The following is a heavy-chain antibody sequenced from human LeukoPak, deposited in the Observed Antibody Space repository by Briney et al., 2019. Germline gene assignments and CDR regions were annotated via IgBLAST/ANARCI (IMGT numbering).Heavy chain of an antibody. CDR2: FDPEDGET. Sequence: GASVKVPCKVSGYTLTELSMHWVRQAPGKGLEWMGGFDPEDGETIYAQKFQGRVTMTEDTSTDTAYMELSSLRSEDTAVYYCATGGGSSGWYGEDYWGQGTLVTVSS. J-gene: IGHJ4*02. D-gene: IGHD6-19*01. V-gene: IGHV1-24*01. CDR1: GYTLTELS. CDR3: ATGGGSSGWYGEDY.